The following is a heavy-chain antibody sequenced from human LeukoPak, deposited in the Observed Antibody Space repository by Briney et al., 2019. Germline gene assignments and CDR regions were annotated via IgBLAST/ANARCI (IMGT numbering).Heavy chain of an antibody. CDR3: ARDWVSGSSQRIDY. CDR2: IYYSGGT. J-gene: IGHJ4*02. V-gene: IGHV4-61*01. D-gene: IGHD1-26*01. CDR1: GGSVSSGSYY. Sequence: SETLSLTCTVSGGSVSSGSYYWTWIRQPPGKGLEWIGYIYYSGGTNYNPSLKSRVTISADTSKNQFSLKLGSVTAADSAVYYCARDWVSGSSQRIDYWGQGTLVTVSS.